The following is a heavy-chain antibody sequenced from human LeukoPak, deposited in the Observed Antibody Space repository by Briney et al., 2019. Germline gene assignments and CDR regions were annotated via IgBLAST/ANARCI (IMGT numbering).Heavy chain of an antibody. V-gene: IGHV1-46*01. J-gene: IGHJ3*02. CDR2: INPSSGGT. CDR1: GDTFINYY. D-gene: IGHD2-21*02. Sequence: ASVKVSCKASGDTFINYYLHWVPQAPGQGLAWMGIINPSSGGTSYAQKFQGRVTITRATSTSTVYMELSSLRPEDTAVYYCASDPSYCGGDCYAFDIWGQGTMVTVSS. CDR3: ASDPSYCGGDCYAFDI.